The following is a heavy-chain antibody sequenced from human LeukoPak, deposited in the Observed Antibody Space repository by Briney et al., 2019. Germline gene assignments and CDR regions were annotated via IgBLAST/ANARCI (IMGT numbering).Heavy chain of an antibody. CDR3: ARVVDTAMTLDY. J-gene: IGHJ4*02. CDR2: ISSSGSTI. D-gene: IGHD5-18*01. Sequence: GGSLRLSCAASGFTFSSYEMHWVRQAPGKGPEWVSYISSSGSTIYYADSVKGRFTISRDNAKNSLYLQMNSLRAEDTAVYYCARVVDTAMTLDYWGQGTLVTVSS. V-gene: IGHV3-48*03. CDR1: GFTFSSYE.